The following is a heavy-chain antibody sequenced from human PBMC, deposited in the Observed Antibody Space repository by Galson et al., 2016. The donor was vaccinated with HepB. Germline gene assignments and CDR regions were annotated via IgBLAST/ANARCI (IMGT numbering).Heavy chain of an antibody. CDR3: VKVGSAIAVTGYFDN. V-gene: IGHV3-43D*03. CDR2: ISWDAGTT. Sequence: SLRLSCAASGFPFSSYGMHWVRQAPGKGLEWVSLISWDAGTTYYVDSVKGRFTISRDSTKNSLYLQMNSLRPEDTAIYYCVKVGSAIAVTGYFDNWGQGTLVTVSS. J-gene: IGHJ4*02. D-gene: IGHD6-19*01. CDR1: GFPFSSYG.